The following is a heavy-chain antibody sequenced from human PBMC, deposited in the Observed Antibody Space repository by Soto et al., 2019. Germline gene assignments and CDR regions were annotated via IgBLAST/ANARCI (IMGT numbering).Heavy chain of an antibody. V-gene: IGHV1-69*12. CDR3: ARGDATKIVVTTYYGMDV. CDR1: GGSFSNYG. J-gene: IGHJ6*02. Sequence: QVQLVQSGAEVKKPGSSVKVSCKASGGSFSNYGISWVRQAPGQGLEWMGGIIPVFGTANYAQKFQGRVTITADESTSIVYMDVTSLRSEDTAVYYCARGDATKIVVTTYYGMDVWGQGTTVTVSS. D-gene: IGHD4-17*01. CDR2: IIPVFGTA.